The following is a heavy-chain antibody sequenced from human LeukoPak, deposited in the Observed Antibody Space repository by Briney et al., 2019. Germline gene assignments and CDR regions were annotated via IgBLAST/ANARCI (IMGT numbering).Heavy chain of an antibody. Sequence: SETLSLTCAVYGGSFSGYHWSWIRQPPGKGLEWIGEINHSGSTNYNPSLKSRVTISVDTSKNQFSLKLSSVTAADAAVYYCARGSSTVTPYYYMDVWGKGTTVTVSS. V-gene: IGHV4-34*01. CDR3: ARGSSTVTPYYYMDV. CDR1: GGSFSGYH. J-gene: IGHJ6*03. D-gene: IGHD4-17*01. CDR2: INHSGST.